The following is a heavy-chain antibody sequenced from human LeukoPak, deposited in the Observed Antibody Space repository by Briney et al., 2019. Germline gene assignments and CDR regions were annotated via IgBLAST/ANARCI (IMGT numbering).Heavy chain of an antibody. CDR1: GYSINSGYY. CDR3: ARVLKGRAPFDY. V-gene: IGHV4-38-2*02. CDR2: IYHSGST. J-gene: IGHJ4*02. Sequence: SETPSLTCTVSGYSINSGYYWGWIRQPPGKGLEWIGSIYHSGSTYYNPSLKSRVTISVDTSKNQFSLKLSSVTAADTAVYYCARVLKGRAPFDYWGQGTLVTVSS.